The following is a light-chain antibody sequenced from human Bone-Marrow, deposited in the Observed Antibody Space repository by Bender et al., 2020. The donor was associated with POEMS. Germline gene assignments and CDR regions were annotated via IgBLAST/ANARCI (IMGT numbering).Light chain of an antibody. V-gene: IGLV1-51*02. Sequence: QSVLTQPPSVSATPGQKVFISCSGSSSNIGNNYVSWFQQFPGTAPKLLIYENNKRPSGVPDRISASKSGTSATLAITGLQTGDDADYYCMTWDKSLSVLLFGGGTKLTVL. CDR2: ENN. CDR3: MTWDKSLSVLL. CDR1: SSNIGNNY. J-gene: IGLJ3*02.